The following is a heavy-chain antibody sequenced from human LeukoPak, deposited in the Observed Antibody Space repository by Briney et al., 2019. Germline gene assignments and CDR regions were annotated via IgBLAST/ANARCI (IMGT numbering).Heavy chain of an antibody. CDR3: ARDIRRGPYYYYGMDV. D-gene: IGHD4-17*01. Sequence: PSETLSLTCTVSGGSISSYYWSWIRQPPGKGLEWIGYIYYSGSTNYNPSLKSRVTISVDTSKNQFSLKLSSVTAADTAVYYCARDIRRGPYYYYGMDVWGQGTTVTVSS. CDR1: GGSISSYY. V-gene: IGHV4-59*01. J-gene: IGHJ6*02. CDR2: IYYSGST.